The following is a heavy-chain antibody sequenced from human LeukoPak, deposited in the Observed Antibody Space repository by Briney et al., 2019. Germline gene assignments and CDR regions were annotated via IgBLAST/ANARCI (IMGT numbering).Heavy chain of an antibody. D-gene: IGHD2-2*01. J-gene: IGHJ4*02. CDR1: GGSISSSSYY. CDR2: IYYSGST. Sequence: PSETLSLTCTVSGGSISSSSYYWGWIRQPPGKGLEWIGSIYYSGSTYYNPSLKSRVTISVDTPKNQFSLKLSSVTAADTAVYYCAKKLEYCSSTTCYPEKVAYWGQGPLVTVSP. V-gene: IGHV4-39*01. CDR3: AKKLEYCSSTTCYPEKVAY.